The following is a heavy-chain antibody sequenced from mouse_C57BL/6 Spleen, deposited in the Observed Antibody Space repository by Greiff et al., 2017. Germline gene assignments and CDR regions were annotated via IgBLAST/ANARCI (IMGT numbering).Heavy chain of an antibody. CDR3: ARYGYSKVGFAY. D-gene: IGHD2-5*01. V-gene: IGHV3-1*01. J-gene: IGHJ3*01. CDR2: INYSGSA. CDR1: GYSITSGYD. Sequence: EVKVVESGPGMVKPSQSLSLTCTVTGYSITSGYDWHWIRHFPGNKLEWLGYINYSGSANYNPSLKSRISITHDTSTNHFFLKLNSVTTEDTSTYYCARYGYSKVGFAYWGQGTLVTVSA.